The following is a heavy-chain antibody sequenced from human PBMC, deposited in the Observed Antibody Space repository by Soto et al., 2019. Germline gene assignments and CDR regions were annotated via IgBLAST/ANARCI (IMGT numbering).Heavy chain of an antibody. CDR2: IQHGGVDG. Sequence: PWGSLRLSCDVSGFTFSMYSMSWIRQSPGKGLEWVAKIQHGGVDGHNTDCLKGRFTISRDNGKNSLYLQLNNLRAEDTAVYDCARGPLRRPAHDFFYCSDGWGRGATVTVSS. CDR1: GFTFSMYS. V-gene: IGHV3-7*03. J-gene: IGHJ6*02. CDR3: ARGPLRRPAHDFFYCSDG.